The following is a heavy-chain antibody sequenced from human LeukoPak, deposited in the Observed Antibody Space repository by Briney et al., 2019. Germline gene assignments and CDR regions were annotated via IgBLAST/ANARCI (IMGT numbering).Heavy chain of an antibody. D-gene: IGHD3-16*01. CDR2: IYTSGST. J-gene: IGHJ3*02. Sequence: SETLSLTCTVSGGSISSYYWSWIRQPPGKGLEWIGYIYTSGSTNYNPSLQSRVSISRDTSKNQFSLKLSSVTAADTAVYYCARRRGPPDAFDIWGQGTMVTVSS. V-gene: IGHV4-4*09. CDR1: GGSISSYY. CDR3: ARRRGPPDAFDI.